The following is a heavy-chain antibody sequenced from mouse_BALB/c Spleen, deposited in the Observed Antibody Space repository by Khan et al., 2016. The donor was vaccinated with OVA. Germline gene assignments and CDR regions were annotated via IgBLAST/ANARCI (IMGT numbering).Heavy chain of an antibody. D-gene: IGHD2-1*01. J-gene: IGHJ1*01. Sequence: QSQLVQSGPELKKPGETVKISCKASGYTFTNYGMNWVKQAPGKGLKWMGWINTYTGEPTYADDFKGRFAFSLETSASTAYLQINNLKNEDTATYFCARVGNYWYFDGWGAGTTVTVSS. CDR2: INTYTGEP. V-gene: IGHV9-3-1*01. CDR1: GYTFTNYG. CDR3: ARVGNYWYFDG.